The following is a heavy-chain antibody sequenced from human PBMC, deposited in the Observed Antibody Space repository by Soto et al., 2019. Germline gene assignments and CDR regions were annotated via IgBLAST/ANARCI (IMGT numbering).Heavy chain of an antibody. V-gene: IGHV4-39*01. J-gene: IGHJ4*02. CDR3: ARITGRHLDY. CDR1: PGSISVTNVF. Sequence: PSETLSLTGTVSPGSISVTNVFWRWVRQPPGKGLEWIGNVDYSGTAYFSPSLATRVTFHVDTSKNQFSLTLYSVTAADTAVYYCARITGRHLDYWGQGILVT. D-gene: IGHD1-20*01. CDR2: VDYSGTA.